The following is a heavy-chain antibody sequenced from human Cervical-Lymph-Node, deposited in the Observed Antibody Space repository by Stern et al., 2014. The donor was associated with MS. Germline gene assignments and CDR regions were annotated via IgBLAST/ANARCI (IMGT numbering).Heavy chain of an antibody. V-gene: IGHV1-69*18. J-gene: IGHJ6*02. D-gene: IGHD1-1*01. CDR3: AKDQQLQRLSGMDV. Sequence: QVQLGQSGTEVKKPGSSVRVSCKASGAPFSSNTISWVRQAPGKGLEWMGNIMPIFATTTYAEKFQDRVTITADDSTATVYMELTSLRSEDTAVYYCAKDQQLQRLSGMDVWGQGTTVAVSS. CDR2: IMPIFATT. CDR1: GAPFSSNT.